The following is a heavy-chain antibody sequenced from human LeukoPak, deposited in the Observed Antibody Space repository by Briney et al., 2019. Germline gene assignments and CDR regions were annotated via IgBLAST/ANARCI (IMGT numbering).Heavy chain of an antibody. Sequence: QSGGSLRLSCAASGFTFSSYAMSWVRQAPGKGLEWVAVIWYDGSNKYYADSVKGRFTISRDNSKNTLYLQMNSLRAEDTAVYYCARILGAYYYDSSGYSDLDYWGQGTLVTVSS. CDR3: ARILGAYYYDSSGYSDLDY. V-gene: IGHV3-33*08. J-gene: IGHJ4*02. CDR2: IWYDGSNK. D-gene: IGHD3-22*01. CDR1: GFTFSSYA.